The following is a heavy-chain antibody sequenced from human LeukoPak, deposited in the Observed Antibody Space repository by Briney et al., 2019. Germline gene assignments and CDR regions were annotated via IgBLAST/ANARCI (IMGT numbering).Heavy chain of an antibody. CDR1: GFTFSDYG. Sequence: PGTSLRLSCAASGFTFSDYGMHWVCQAPGKGLEWVAVIWYDGSKKYYADSVKGRFTISRDNSKNTLYLQMNSLRAEDTAVYYCTRRDGDNDRGFDYWGQGTLVTVSS. CDR3: TRRDGDNDRGFDY. J-gene: IGHJ4*02. V-gene: IGHV3-33*01. D-gene: IGHD4-23*01. CDR2: IWYDGSKK.